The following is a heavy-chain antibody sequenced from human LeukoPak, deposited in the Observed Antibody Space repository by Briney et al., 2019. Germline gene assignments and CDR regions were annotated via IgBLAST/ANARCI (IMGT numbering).Heavy chain of an antibody. D-gene: IGHD6-13*01. CDR3: ARDLLRSSYYYFDY. CDR2: IHYRGST. J-gene: IGHJ4*02. CDR1: GTSISNYH. V-gene: IGHV4-59*01. Sequence: PSEALSLTCTVSGTSISNYHWSWIRQPPGKGLEWIGYIHYRGSTNYNPSLKSRVTISLDTSKNQFSLRMRSVTAADTAVYYCARDLLRSSYYYFDYWGLGNLVTVSS.